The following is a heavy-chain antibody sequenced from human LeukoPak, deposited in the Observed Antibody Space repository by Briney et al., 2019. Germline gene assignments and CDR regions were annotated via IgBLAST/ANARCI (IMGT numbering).Heavy chain of an antibody. V-gene: IGHV3-23*01. J-gene: IGHJ4*02. D-gene: IGHD4-17*01. Sequence: GGSLRLSCAASGFTFSSYAMSWVRRAPGKGLEWVSAISGSGGSTYYAGSVKGRFTISRDNSKNTLYLQMNSLRAEDTAVYYCAKCRMTTVTPFDYWGQGTLVTVSS. CDR1: GFTFSSYA. CDR2: ISGSGGST. CDR3: AKCRMTTVTPFDY.